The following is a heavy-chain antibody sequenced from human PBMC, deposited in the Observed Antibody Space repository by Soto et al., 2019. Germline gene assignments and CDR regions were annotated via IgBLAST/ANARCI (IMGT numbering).Heavy chain of an antibody. CDR1: GFTCSSYA. CDR3: ARGGLDYCDYDPDYYYGMDG. V-gene: IGHV3-30-3*01. CDR2: ISNDGSNK. Sequence: VQLVESGGGVVQPGRSLRLSCAASGFTCSSYAMHWVRQAPGKGLEWVAVISNDGSNKYYADSVMGRFTISRDNSKNTLYLPMISLRAEDTAVYYCARGGLDYCDYDPDYYYGMDGWGQGTTVTVSS. D-gene: IGHD4-17*01. J-gene: IGHJ6*02.